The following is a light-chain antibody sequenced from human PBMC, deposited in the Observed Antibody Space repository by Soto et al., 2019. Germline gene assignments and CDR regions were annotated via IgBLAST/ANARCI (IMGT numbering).Light chain of an antibody. CDR2: GAS. J-gene: IGKJ1*01. Sequence: EIVMTQSPATLSVSPGERVTFSCRASQSVTLNLAWYQQKPGQAPRLLIYGASTRATGIPARFSGSGSGTEFTLTISSLQSEDFALYFCQQYHNWPQTFGHGTKVEIK. CDR3: QQYHNWPQT. CDR1: QSVTLN. V-gene: IGKV3-15*01.